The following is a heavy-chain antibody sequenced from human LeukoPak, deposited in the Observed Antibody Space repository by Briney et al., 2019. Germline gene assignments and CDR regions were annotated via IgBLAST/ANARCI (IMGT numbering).Heavy chain of an antibody. J-gene: IGHJ5*02. CDR2: ISTYNGNT. CDR1: GYTFTTYG. V-gene: IGHV1-18*01. Sequence: ASVKVSCKASGYTFTTYGISWVQQAPGQGLEWVGWISTYNGNTDYAQKLQGRVTMTTDTSTSTTYLELRSLRSDDTAVYYCARGAPLSGSGPWGQGTLVTVSS. D-gene: IGHD3-10*01. CDR3: ARGAPLSGSGP.